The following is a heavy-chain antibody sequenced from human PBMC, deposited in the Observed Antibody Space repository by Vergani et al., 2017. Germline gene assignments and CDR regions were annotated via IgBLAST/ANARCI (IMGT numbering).Heavy chain of an antibody. D-gene: IGHD3-16*01. CDR2: IYHSGST. CDR1: GGSISSSNW. V-gene: IGHV4-4*03. J-gene: IGHJ6*02. CDR3: ARAGWGSYSFDGMDV. Sequence: QVQLQESGPGLVKPPGTLSLTCAVSGGSISSSNWWSWVRQPPGKGLEWIGEIYHSGSTNYNPSLKSRVTISVDKSKNQFSLKLSSVSAADTAVYYCARAGWGSYSFDGMDVWGQGTTVTVSS.